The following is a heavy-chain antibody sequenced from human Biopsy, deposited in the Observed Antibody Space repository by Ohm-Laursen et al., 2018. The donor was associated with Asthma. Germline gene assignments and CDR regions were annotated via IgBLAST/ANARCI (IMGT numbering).Heavy chain of an antibody. J-gene: IGHJ6*02. Sequence: GTLSLTCAVYGGSFSSNYWGWIRQPPGKGLEWIGSIYYSGTTYYNPSLESRVTVSADTSKNQFSLKLTSVTAADTAVYYCVRGSSSWHHGPLHYYYGLDVWGQGTTATVSS. CDR3: VRGSSSWHHGPLHYYYGLDV. D-gene: IGHD6-13*01. V-gene: IGHV4-39*01. CDR1: GGSFSSNY. CDR2: IYYSGTT.